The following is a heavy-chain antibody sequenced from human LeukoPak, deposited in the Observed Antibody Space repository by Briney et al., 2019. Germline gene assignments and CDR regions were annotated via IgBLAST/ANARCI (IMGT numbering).Heavy chain of an antibody. CDR2: ISGSGGST. CDR3: AMGSSGYYNLYFDY. J-gene: IGHJ4*02. Sequence: GGSLRLSCAASGFTFSSYAMSWVRQAPGKGLEWVSAISGSGGSTYYADSVKGRFTISRDNSKNTLYLQMNSLRAEDTAVYYCAMGSSGYYNLYFDYWGQGTLVTVSS. D-gene: IGHD3-22*01. CDR1: GFTFSSYA. V-gene: IGHV3-23*01.